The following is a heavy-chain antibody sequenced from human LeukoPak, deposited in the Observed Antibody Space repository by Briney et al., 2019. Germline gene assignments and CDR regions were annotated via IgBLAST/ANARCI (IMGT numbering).Heavy chain of an antibody. D-gene: IGHD6-19*01. CDR2: IRRDGSDI. Sequence: GRSLRLSCAASGFTFSSYGMHWVRQAPGKGLEWVAFIRRDGSDIFHADSVKGRFTISRDNSRNTLYLQMNSLTVEDTAVYYCAKDNWLPSSPAVAGLGDWNQGTLVIVSS. CDR3: AKDNWLPSSPAVAGLGD. V-gene: IGHV3-30*02. J-gene: IGHJ4*02. CDR1: GFTFSSYG.